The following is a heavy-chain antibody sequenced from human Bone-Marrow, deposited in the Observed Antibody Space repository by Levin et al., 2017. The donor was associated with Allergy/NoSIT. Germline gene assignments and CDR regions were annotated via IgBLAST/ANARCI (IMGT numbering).Heavy chain of an antibody. CDR2: FFYGGST. Sequence: SETLSLTCTVSGGSTSSSSYYWGWIRQPPGKGLEWIATFFYGGSTYYNPSLKSRVTISVDTSKNQISLKLSSVTAADTAVYFCARLAVDDPYYYCYMDVWGKGTTVTVSS. J-gene: IGHJ6*03. CDR1: GGSTSSSSYY. CDR3: ARLAVDDPYYYCYMDV. V-gene: IGHV4-39*01. D-gene: IGHD6-19*01.